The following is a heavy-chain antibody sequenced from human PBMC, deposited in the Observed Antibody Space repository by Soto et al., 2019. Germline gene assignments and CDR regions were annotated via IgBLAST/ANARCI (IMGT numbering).Heavy chain of an antibody. J-gene: IGHJ4*02. CDR2: ISSSGSTI. D-gene: IGHD3-22*01. CDR3: ARGAYYYDSSGLSY. CDR1: GFTFSNAW. V-gene: IGHV3-48*01. Sequence: GGSLRLSCAASGFTFSNAWMSWVRQAPGKGLEWVSYISSSGSTIYYADSVKGRFTISRDNAKNSLYLQMNSLRAEDTAVYYCARGAYYYDSSGLSYWGQGTLVTVSS.